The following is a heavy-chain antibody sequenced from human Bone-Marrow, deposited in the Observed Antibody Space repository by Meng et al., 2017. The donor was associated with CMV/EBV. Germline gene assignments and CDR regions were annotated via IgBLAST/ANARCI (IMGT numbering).Heavy chain of an antibody. D-gene: IGHD3-10*01. CDR1: GFTVSSNY. CDR2: IYSGGST. V-gene: IGHV3-53*01. Sequence: GGSLRLSCAASGFTVSSNYMSWVRQAPGKGLEWVSVIYSGGSTYYADSVKGRFTISRDNSKNTLCLQMNSLRAEDTAVYYCAREADGSGYNWFDPWGQGTLVTVSS. CDR3: AREADGSGYNWFDP. J-gene: IGHJ5*02.